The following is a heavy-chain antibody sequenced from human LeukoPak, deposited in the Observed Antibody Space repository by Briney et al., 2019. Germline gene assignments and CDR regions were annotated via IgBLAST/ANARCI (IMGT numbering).Heavy chain of an antibody. CDR1: GGSISTYF. V-gene: IGHV4-59*12. CDR2: VYYSGST. CDR3: ARVSHSPPTLDI. J-gene: IGHJ3*02. D-gene: IGHD4-17*01. Sequence: SETLSLTCTVSGGSISTYFWSWIRQPPGKGLEWIGYVYYSGSTNYNPSLKSRVTISVDMSKNQFSLKLSSVTAADTAVYYCARVSHSPPTLDIWGQGTMVTVSS.